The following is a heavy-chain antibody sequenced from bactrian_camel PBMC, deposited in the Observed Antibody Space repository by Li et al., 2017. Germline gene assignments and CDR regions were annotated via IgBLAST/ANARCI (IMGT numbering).Heavy chain of an antibody. CDR2: TASDGTT. Sequence: HVQLVESGGGLVQPGGSLRVSCAASGIILSRYAVAWVRQAPGKGLEWVSTTASDGTTYYADSVKGRFTVTRDNAKNTLYLQMNSLKAEDTAMYYCAVDRLVGNLIAGRPKYWGQGTQVTVS. CDR1: GIILSRYA. J-gene: IGHJ4*01. V-gene: IGHV3S9*01. D-gene: IGHD6*01. CDR3: AVDRLVGNLIAGRPKY.